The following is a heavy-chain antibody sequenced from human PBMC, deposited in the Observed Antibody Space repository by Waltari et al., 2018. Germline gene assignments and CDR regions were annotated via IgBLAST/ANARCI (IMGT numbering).Heavy chain of an antibody. CDR3: ARDAMGIFGVVIPFDY. J-gene: IGHJ4*02. D-gene: IGHD3-3*01. CDR2: INPNSGGT. V-gene: IGHV1-2*06. Sequence: QVQLVQSGAEVEKPGASVKVSCKASGYTFTGYYMTWVRQAPGQGLEWVVRINPNSGGTNYAQKFQGRVTMTRDTSISTAYMELSRLRSDDTAVYYCARDAMGIFGVVIPFDYWGQGTLVTVSS. CDR1: GYTFTGYY.